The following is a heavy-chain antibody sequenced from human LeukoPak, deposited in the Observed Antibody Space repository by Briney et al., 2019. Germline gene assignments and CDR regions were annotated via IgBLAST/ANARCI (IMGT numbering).Heavy chain of an antibody. CDR2: ISWNSGSM. CDR1: GFTFDDYA. D-gene: IGHD5-18*01. Sequence: QPGGSLRLSCAASGFTFDDYAMHWVRQAPGKGLEWVSGISWNSGSMGYADSVKGRFTISRDNAKNSLYLQMNSLRAEDTALYYCAKDLYSYDVQYFDYWGQGTLVTVSS. J-gene: IGHJ4*02. V-gene: IGHV3-9*01. CDR3: AKDLYSYDVQYFDY.